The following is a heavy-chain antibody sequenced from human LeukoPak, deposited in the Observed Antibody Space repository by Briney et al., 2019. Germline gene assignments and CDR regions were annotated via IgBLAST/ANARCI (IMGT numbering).Heavy chain of an antibody. D-gene: IGHD1-7*01. CDR1: GYTFTGYY. J-gene: IGHJ5*02. CDR2: INPNSGGT. Sequence: ASVKVSCKASGYTFTGYYMHWVRQAPRQGLEWMGWINPNSGGTNYAQKFQGRVTMTRGTSISTAYMELSRLRSDDTAVYYCARSSNWNYVEFDPWGQGTLVTVSS. CDR3: ARSSNWNYVEFDP. V-gene: IGHV1-2*02.